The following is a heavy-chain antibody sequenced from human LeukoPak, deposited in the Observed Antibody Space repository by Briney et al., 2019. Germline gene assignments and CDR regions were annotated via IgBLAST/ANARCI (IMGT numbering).Heavy chain of an antibody. J-gene: IGHJ4*02. V-gene: IGHV1-18*04. CDR2: ISAYNGNT. CDR3: ARDLVWFGELQPRYFDY. CDR1: GYTFTSYG. Sequence: ASVKVSCKASGYTFTSYGISWVRQAPGQGLEWMGWISAYNGNTNYAQKLQGRVTMTTDTSTSTAYTELRSLRSDDTAVYYCARDLVWFGELQPRYFDYWGQGTLVTVSS. D-gene: IGHD3-10*01.